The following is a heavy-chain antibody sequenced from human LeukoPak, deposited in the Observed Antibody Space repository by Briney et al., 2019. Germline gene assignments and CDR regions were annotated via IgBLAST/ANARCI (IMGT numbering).Heavy chain of an antibody. J-gene: IGHJ4*02. V-gene: IGHV1-69*05. CDR3: ASAALGYCSGGSCPPGGY. D-gene: IGHD2-15*01. CDR2: IIPIFGTA. Sequence: SVKVSCKASGGTFSSYAISWVRQAPGQGLEWMGGIIPIFGTANYAQKFQGRVTITTDESTSTAYIELSSLRSEDTAVYYCASAALGYCSGGSCPPGGYWGQGTLVTVSS. CDR1: GGTFSSYA.